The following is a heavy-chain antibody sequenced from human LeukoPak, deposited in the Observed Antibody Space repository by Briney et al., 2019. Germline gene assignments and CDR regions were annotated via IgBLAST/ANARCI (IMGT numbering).Heavy chain of an antibody. CDR1: GGSFSGYY. CDR3: ARACICGSSDDAFDI. Sequence: SETLSLTCAVYGGSFSGYYWSWIRQPPGKGLEWIGEINHSGSTNYNPSLKSRVTISVDTSKNQFSLKLSSVTAADTAVYYCARACICGSSDDAFDIWGQGTMVTVSS. J-gene: IGHJ3*02. CDR2: INHSGST. D-gene: IGHD1-26*01. V-gene: IGHV4-34*01.